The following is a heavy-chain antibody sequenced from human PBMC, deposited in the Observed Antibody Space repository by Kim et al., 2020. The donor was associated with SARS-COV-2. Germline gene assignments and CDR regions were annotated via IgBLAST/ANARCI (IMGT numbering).Heavy chain of an antibody. J-gene: IGHJ1*01. CDR2: IKPDGSER. V-gene: IGHV3-7*01. CDR1: GFSFSDYW. D-gene: IGHD1-26*01. CDR3: TREPRKISPLGS. Sequence: EGSLRFSCAASGFSFSDYWMQWVRQAPGKGLQWVANIKPDGSERNYVDSLKGRFTISRDNAKNSLYLQMNSLGADDTGIYYCTREPRKISPLGSWGQGTLVTVSS.